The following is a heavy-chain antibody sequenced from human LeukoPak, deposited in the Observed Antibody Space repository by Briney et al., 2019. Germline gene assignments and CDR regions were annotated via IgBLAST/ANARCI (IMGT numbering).Heavy chain of an antibody. J-gene: IGHJ3*02. V-gene: IGHV4-30-4*01. Sequence: SQTLSLTCTVSGGSISSGDYYWSWIRQPPGKGLEWIGYIYYSGSTYYNPSLKSRVTISVDTSKNQFSLKLSSVTAADTAVYYCAGSGVVVITYAFDIWGQGTMVTVSP. CDR3: AGSGVVVITYAFDI. D-gene: IGHD3-22*01. CDR1: GGSISSGDYY. CDR2: IYYSGST.